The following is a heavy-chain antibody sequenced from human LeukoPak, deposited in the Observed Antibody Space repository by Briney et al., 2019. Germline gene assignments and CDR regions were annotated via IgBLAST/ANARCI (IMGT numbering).Heavy chain of an antibody. CDR3: ARQYYGSGSNDY. CDR1: GFTFSSYA. Sequence: PGGSLRLSCAASGFTFSSYAMHWVRQAPGKGLEWVAVISYDGSNKYYADSVKGRFTIFRDNSKNTLYLQMNSLRAEDTAVYYCARQYYGSGSNDYWGQGTLVTVSS. V-gene: IGHV3-30-3*01. D-gene: IGHD3-10*01. J-gene: IGHJ4*02. CDR2: ISYDGSNK.